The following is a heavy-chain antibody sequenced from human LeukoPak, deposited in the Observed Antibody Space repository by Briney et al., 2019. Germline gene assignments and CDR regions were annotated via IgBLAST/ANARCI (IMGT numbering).Heavy chain of an antibody. CDR1: GGSISSGSYY. V-gene: IGHV4-61*02. D-gene: IGHD2-15*01. CDR2: IYTSGST. Sequence: SETLSLTCTVSGGSISSGSYYWSRIRQPAGKGLEWIGRIYTSGSTNYNPSLKSRVTISVDTSKNQFSLKLSSVTAADTAVYYCAVEYCSGGSCFIDYLGQGVLVTVSP. CDR3: AVEYCSGGSCFIDY. J-gene: IGHJ4*02.